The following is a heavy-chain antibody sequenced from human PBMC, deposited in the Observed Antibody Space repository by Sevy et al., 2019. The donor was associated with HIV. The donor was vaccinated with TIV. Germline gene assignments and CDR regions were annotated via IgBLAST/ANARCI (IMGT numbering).Heavy chain of an antibody. J-gene: IGHJ4*02. CDR2: IKPFNGDT. V-gene: IGHV1-2*02. D-gene: IGHD3-10*01. CDR3: ATDRGSYSPFNN. Sequence: ASVKVSCKVSGYYFIGYYIHWVRQAPGQGLEWMAWIKPFNGDTKYAQIFQGRVTVTWDTSTSTAYMDLTRLLYDDTAIYYCATDRGSYSPFNNWGQGTLVTVSS. CDR1: GYYFIGYY.